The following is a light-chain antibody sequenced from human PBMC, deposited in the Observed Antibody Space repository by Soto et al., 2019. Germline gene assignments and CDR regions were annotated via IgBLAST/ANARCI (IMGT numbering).Light chain of an antibody. V-gene: IGKV1-5*03. J-gene: IGKJ1*01. Sequence: IQISHAASSLSASLRDRVTIPSRATQTISSWLAWYLQKPGQAPQLLIYKASTLKSGVPSRFSGSGSGTEFTLTISSLQPDDVATYYCPQDKGYSEAFGQGTKVDIK. CDR1: QTISSW. CDR2: KAS. CDR3: PQDKGYSEA.